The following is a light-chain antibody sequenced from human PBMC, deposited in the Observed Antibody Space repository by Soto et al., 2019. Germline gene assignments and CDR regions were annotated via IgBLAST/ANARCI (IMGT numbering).Light chain of an antibody. J-gene: IGKJ5*01. Sequence: EIWLTQSPGTLSVSPGDRVTLSCGASQSISIKLAWYQHKPGQAPRLLIHGASTRATGVPARISGSGSGTEFTLTISSLKPADFAVYYCQQFNYWHPITFGHGTRLEIK. V-gene: IGKV3D-15*01. CDR2: GAS. CDR3: QQFNYWHPIT. CDR1: QSISIK.